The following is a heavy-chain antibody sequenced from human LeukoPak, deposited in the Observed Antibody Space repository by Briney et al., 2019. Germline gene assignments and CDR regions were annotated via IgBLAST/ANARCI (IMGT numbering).Heavy chain of an antibody. CDR2: IYSGGST. Sequence: GGSLRLSCAASGFTVSSNYMSWVRQAPGKGLERVSVIYSGGSTYYADSVKGRFTISRDNSKNTLYLQMNSLRAEDTAVYYCARVTDYDFWSGYLYWGQGTLVTVSS. V-gene: IGHV3-66*02. CDR3: ARVTDYDFWSGYLY. J-gene: IGHJ4*02. D-gene: IGHD3-3*01. CDR1: GFTVSSNY.